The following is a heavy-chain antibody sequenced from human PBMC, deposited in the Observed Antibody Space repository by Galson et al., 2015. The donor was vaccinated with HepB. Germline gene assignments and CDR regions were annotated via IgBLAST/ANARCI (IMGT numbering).Heavy chain of an antibody. V-gene: IGHV3-23*01. J-gene: IGHJ2*01. CDR2: LSAGGGST. CDR1: DFSFSDYA. CDR3: AKTVGTYGPGCWYFDV. Sequence: LRLSCAASDFSFSDYAMSWVRQAPGKGLDWVSALSAGGGSTFYADSVKGRFTISRDKSKNTLYLQMSSLRPEDTAIYYCAKTVGTYGPGCWYFDVWGRGTLVTVSS. D-gene: IGHD2-8*01.